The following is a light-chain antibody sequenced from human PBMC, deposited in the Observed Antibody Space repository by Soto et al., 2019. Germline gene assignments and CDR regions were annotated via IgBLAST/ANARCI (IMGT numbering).Light chain of an antibody. CDR2: GAS. Sequence: ETVMTQSPATLSVSPGERATLSCRASQSVNTNLAWYQQKLGQAPRLLIFGASTRATGVPARFSGSGSGTEFSLTINSLQSEDFAVYYCQEYNTWPWTFGQGTKVEIK. CDR3: QEYNTWPWT. J-gene: IGKJ1*01. CDR1: QSVNTN. V-gene: IGKV3-15*01.